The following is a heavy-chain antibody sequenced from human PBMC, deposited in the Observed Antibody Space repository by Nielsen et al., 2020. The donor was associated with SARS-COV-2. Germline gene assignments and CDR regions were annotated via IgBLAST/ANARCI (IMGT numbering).Heavy chain of an antibody. Sequence: SETLSLTCTVSGGSISSYYWSWIRQPPGKGLEWIGYIYYSGSTNYNPSLKSRVTISVDTSKNQFSLKLSSVTAADMAVYYCARTYSSGWSHYFDYWGQGTLVTVSS. CDR2: IYYSGST. CDR3: ARTYSSGWSHYFDY. V-gene: IGHV4-59*01. D-gene: IGHD6-19*01. CDR1: GGSISSYY. J-gene: IGHJ4*02.